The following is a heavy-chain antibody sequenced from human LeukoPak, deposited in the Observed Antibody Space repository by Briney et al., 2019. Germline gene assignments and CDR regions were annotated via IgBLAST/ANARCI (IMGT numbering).Heavy chain of an antibody. CDR1: GFTFSSYS. CDR2: ISYDGSNK. CDR3: AKSFPYYYGSGSLFDL. J-gene: IGHJ2*01. Sequence: PGGSLRLSCAASGFTFSSYSMHWVRQAPGKGLEWVAVISYDGSNKYYADSVKGRFTISRDNSKNTLYLQMNSLRAEDTAVYYCAKSFPYYYGSGSLFDLWGRGTLVTVSS. D-gene: IGHD3-10*01. V-gene: IGHV3-30*18.